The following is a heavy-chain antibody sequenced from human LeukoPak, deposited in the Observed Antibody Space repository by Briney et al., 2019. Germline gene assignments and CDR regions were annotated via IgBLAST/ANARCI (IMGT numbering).Heavy chain of an antibody. CDR3: ARRRDCSGETCYYFDY. CDR2: IYDTGST. Sequence: SETLSLTCTVSGGSIRSYYWSWVRQPPAKGLEWIGYIYDTGSTNYNPSLKSRVTISVDTSKNQFSLKLSSVTAADTAVYYCARRRDCSGETCYYFDYWGRGTLVTVSS. J-gene: IGHJ4*02. CDR1: GGSIRSYY. D-gene: IGHD2-15*01. V-gene: IGHV4-59*08.